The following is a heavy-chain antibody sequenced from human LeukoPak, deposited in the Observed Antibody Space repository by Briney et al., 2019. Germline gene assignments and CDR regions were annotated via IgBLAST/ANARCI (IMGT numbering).Heavy chain of an antibody. D-gene: IGHD2-15*01. Sequence: GSSVKVSCKASGGTFSSYAISWVRQAPGQGLEWMGGIIPIFGTANYAQKFQGRVTITADESTSTAYMELSSLRSEDTAVYYCVSRARDEAVYCSGGSCDYWGQGTLVTVSS. CDR3: VSRARDEAVYCSGGSCDY. V-gene: IGHV1-69*01. J-gene: IGHJ4*02. CDR2: IIPIFGTA. CDR1: GGTFSSYA.